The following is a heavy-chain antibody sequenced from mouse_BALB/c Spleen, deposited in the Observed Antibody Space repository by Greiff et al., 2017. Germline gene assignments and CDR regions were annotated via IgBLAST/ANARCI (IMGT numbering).Heavy chain of an antibody. V-gene: IGHV2-6-7*01. CDR1: GFSLTGYG. J-gene: IGHJ2*01. CDR2: IWGDGST. Sequence: QVQLKESGPGLVAPSQSLSITCTVSGFSLTGYGVNWVRQPPGKGLEWLGMIWGDGSTDYNSALKSRLSISKDNSKSQVFLKMNSLQTDDTARYYCARDRGGYDYGDYFDDWGQGTTLTVSS. CDR3: ARDRGGYDYGDYFDD. D-gene: IGHD1-2*01.